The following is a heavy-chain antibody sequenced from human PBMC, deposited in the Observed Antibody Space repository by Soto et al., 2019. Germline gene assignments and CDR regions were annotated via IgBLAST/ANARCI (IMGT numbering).Heavy chain of an antibody. Sequence: GGSLRLSCAASGFTFSTYWMSWVRQAPGKGLEWVANIKQDGTEQYYVDSVKGRFTISRDNSKNSLFLQMNSLRADDTAVYYCAKAIAARTDWFDPWGQGTLVTVSS. V-gene: IGHV3-7*01. CDR2: IKQDGTEQ. CDR1: GFTFSTYW. D-gene: IGHD6-6*01. J-gene: IGHJ5*02. CDR3: AKAIAARTDWFDP.